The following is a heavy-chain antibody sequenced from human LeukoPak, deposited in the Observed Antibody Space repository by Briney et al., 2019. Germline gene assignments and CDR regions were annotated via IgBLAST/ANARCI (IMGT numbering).Heavy chain of an antibody. V-gene: IGHV3-11*04. CDR3: ASLGPSGYYYP. CDR2: ISSSGSTI. CDR1: GFTFSDYY. Sequence: SGGSLRLSCAASGFTFSDYYMTWIRQAPGKGLEWVSYISSSGSTIYYADSVKGRFTISRDNAKNSLYLQMNSLRAEDTAVYYCASLGPSGYYYPWGQGTLVTVSS. J-gene: IGHJ5*02. D-gene: IGHD3-3*01.